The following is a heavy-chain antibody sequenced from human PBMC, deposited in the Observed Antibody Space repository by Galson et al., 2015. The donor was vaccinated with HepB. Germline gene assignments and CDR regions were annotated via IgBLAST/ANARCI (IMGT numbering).Heavy chain of an antibody. CDR3: ARVKQGEWYSFYYNGMDV. CDR2: IKEDGSEK. J-gene: IGHJ6*02. CDR1: EFILSMYW. V-gene: IGHV3-7*05. D-gene: IGHD3-3*01. Sequence: SLRLSCAASEFILSMYWMNWVRQAPGKGLEWVANIKEDGSEKNYVDSVKGRFTISRDNAKNSLYLQMNSLRAEDTAVYYCARVKQGEWYSFYYNGMDVWGQGTTVTISS.